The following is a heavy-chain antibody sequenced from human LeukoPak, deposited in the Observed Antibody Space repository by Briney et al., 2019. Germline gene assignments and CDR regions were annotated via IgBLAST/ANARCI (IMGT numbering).Heavy chain of an antibody. Sequence: GGSLRLSCAASGFTFSSYAMSWVRQAPGKGLEWVSAISGSGGSTYYADSVKGRFTISRDNAKNSLYLQMNSLRAEDTAVYYCARDRGSGYSAFDYWGQGTLVTVSS. V-gene: IGHV3-23*01. CDR2: ISGSGGST. CDR3: ARDRGSGYSAFDY. J-gene: IGHJ4*02. D-gene: IGHD3-22*01. CDR1: GFTFSSYA.